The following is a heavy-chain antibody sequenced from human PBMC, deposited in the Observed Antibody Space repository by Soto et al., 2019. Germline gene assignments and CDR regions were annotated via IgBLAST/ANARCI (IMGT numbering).Heavy chain of an antibody. Sequence: SETLSLTCTVTGGTISGYYWTWIRQSAGGGLEWIGRIYSSGSTNYNPSLKSRVTISLDTSMKHFSLRLSSVTVADTAGYYWARGQRFSDGFDPWGQGTLVTVSS. V-gene: IGHV4-4*07. D-gene: IGHD3-3*01. J-gene: IGHJ5*02. CDR1: GGTISGYY. CDR3: ARGQRFSDGFDP. CDR2: IYSSGST.